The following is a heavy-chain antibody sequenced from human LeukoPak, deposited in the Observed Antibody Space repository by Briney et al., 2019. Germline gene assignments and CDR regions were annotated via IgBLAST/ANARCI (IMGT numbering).Heavy chain of an antibody. CDR2: INPSGGDT. CDR3: AREVMDNLRFDY. V-gene: IGHV1-46*01. D-gene: IGHD1-14*01. CDR1: GYTFTSYY. Sequence: GSVNVSCKASGYTFTSYYMHWVRQAPGQGLEWMGIINPSGGDTSYAQKFQGRLTMTRDTSTNTVYMELTSLRSEDTAVYYCAREVMDNLRFDYWGQGTLVTVSS. J-gene: IGHJ4*02.